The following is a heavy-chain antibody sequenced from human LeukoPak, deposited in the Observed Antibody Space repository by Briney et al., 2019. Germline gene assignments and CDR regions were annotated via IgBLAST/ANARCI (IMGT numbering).Heavy chain of an antibody. V-gene: IGHV4-31*03. Sequence: SETLSLTCTVSGGSISSGGYYWSWIRQHPGKGLEWIGYIYYSGSTYYNPSLKSRVTISVDTSKNQFSLKLSSVTAADTAVYYCARANTSLNYYDSSAYYYHDAFDIWGQGTMVTVSS. J-gene: IGHJ3*02. D-gene: IGHD3-22*01. CDR1: GGSISSGGYY. CDR2: IYYSGST. CDR3: ARANTSLNYYDSSAYYYHDAFDI.